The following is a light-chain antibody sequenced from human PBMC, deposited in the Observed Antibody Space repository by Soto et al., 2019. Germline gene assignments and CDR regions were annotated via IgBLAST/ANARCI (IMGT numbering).Light chain of an antibody. CDR1: QSVSIN. V-gene: IGKV3-15*01. J-gene: IGKJ4*01. CDR2: DAS. CDR3: QQYNNWPLT. Sequence: EIVMTQSPATLSVSPGERATLSCRASQSVSINLAWYQQKPGQTPRLLIYDASSRATGIPARFSGSGSGTDFTLTISSLQSEDFAVYYCQQYNNWPLTFGGGTNVEIK.